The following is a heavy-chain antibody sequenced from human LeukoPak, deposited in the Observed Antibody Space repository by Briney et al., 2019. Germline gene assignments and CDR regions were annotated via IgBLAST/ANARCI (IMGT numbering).Heavy chain of an antibody. D-gene: IGHD4-17*01. CDR1: NYSIGNSLY. V-gene: IGHV4-38-2*02. CDR3: ARGTYGYYMDV. J-gene: IGHJ6*03. CDR2: IYRSGST. Sequence: PSETVSLTCSGSNYSIGNSLYWGWLRQPPGKGLEWIGRIYRSGSTFYNPPLKSRVPIPPDTSKDQFSLKLSSVTAPDTAVYFCARGTYGYYMDVWGKGTTVTVSS.